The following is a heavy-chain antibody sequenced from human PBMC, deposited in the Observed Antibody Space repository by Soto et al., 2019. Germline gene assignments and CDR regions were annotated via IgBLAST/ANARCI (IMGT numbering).Heavy chain of an antibody. CDR2: ISYDGSNK. Sequence: GGSLRLSCAASGFTFSSYAMHWVRQAPGKGLEWVAVISYDGSNKYYADSVKGRFTISRDNSKNTLYLQMNSLRAEDTAVYYCARDTLGWERHRGLIDYWGQGTLVTVSS. D-gene: IGHD1-26*01. V-gene: IGHV3-30-3*01. CDR3: ARDTLGWERHRGLIDY. CDR1: GFTFSSYA. J-gene: IGHJ4*02.